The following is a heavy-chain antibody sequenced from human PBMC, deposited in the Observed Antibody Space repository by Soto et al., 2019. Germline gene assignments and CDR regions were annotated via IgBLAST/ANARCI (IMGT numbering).Heavy chain of an antibody. Sequence: QVQLQESGPGLVKPSQTLSLTCTVSGGSISSGDYYWSWIRQPPGKGLEWIGYIYYSGSTYYNPSLKSRVTISVDTSKNQFSVKLSSVTAADTAVYYCAREDYYDSSGNSQHAFDIWGQGTMVTVSS. CDR1: GGSISSGDYY. D-gene: IGHD3-22*01. J-gene: IGHJ3*02. CDR2: IYYSGST. CDR3: AREDYYDSSGNSQHAFDI. V-gene: IGHV4-30-4*01.